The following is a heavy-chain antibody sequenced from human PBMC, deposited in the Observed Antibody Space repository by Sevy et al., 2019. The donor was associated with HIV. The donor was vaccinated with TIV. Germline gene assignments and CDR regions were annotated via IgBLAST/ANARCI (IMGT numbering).Heavy chain of an antibody. J-gene: IGHJ4*02. CDR2: ISSSSRTI. V-gene: IGHV3-48*01. D-gene: IGHD4-17*01. Sequence: GGSLRLSCAASGFTFSTYSMNWVRQAPGKGLEWVSYISSSSRTIFHADSVKGRFTISRDNAKKSLYLQMDSLTAEDTAVYYCARDEQTYGDYDYFDYWGQGTLVTVSS. CDR3: ARDEQTYGDYDYFDY. CDR1: GFTFSTYS.